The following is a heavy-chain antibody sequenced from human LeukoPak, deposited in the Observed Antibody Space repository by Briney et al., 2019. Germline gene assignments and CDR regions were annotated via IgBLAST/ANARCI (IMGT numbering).Heavy chain of an antibody. Sequence: ASVKVSCKASGYTFTGYYMHWVRQAPGQGLEWMGWINPNSGGTNYAQKFQGRVTTTRDTSISTAYMELSRLRSDDTAVYYCATFRDWLLGPGDYYYMDVWGKGTTVTVSS. D-gene: IGHD3/OR15-3a*01. CDR2: INPNSGGT. J-gene: IGHJ6*03. CDR3: ATFRDWLLGPGDYYYMDV. CDR1: GYTFTGYY. V-gene: IGHV1-2*02.